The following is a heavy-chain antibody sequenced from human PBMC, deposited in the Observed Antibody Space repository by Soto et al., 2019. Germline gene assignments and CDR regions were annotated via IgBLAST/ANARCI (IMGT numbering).Heavy chain of an antibody. CDR2: ISSSSSTI. V-gene: IGHV3-48*01. Sequence: PGGSLRLSCAASGFTFSSYSMNWVRQAPGKGLEWVSYISSSSSTIYYADSVKGRFTISRDNAKNSLYLQMNSLRAEDTAVYYCARVHDSNAFDIWGQGTMVTVSS. D-gene: IGHD2-21*02. J-gene: IGHJ3*02. CDR3: ARVHDSNAFDI. CDR1: GFTFSSYS.